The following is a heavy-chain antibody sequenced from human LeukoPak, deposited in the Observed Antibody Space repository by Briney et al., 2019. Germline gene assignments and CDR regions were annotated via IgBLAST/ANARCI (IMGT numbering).Heavy chain of an antibody. CDR2: ISTSGVTI. CDR3: ARDGVAGHTAFDY. J-gene: IGHJ4*02. Sequence: PGGSLILSCAASGFTFSGYEMNWVRQAPGKGLEWVSHISTSGVTIHYSDSVRGRFTISRDNAKNSLYLQMNSLRVEDTAVYYCARDGVAGHTAFDYWGQGTLVTVSS. V-gene: IGHV3-48*03. CDR1: GFTFSGYE. D-gene: IGHD2-15*01.